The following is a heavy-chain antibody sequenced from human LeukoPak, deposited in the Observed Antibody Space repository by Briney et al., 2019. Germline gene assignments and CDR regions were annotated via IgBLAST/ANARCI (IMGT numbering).Heavy chain of an antibody. CDR2: ITYDGTNK. D-gene: IGHD2-2*01. CDR3: ARDGYCSSTSCYGRNL. CDR1: GFTFSTYA. Sequence: PGRSLRLSCAASGFTFSTYAMHWVRQAPGKGLEWVAFITYDGTNKYCADSVKGRFTISRDNSKNSLYLQMNSLRAEDTAVYYCARDGYCSSTSCYGRNLWGQGTLVTVSS. J-gene: IGHJ5*02. V-gene: IGHV3-30-3*01.